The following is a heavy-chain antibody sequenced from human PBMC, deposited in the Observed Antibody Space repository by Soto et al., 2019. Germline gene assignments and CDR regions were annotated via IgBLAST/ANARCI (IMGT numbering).Heavy chain of an antibody. Sequence: QVQLQESGPGLVKPSQTLSLTCTVSGGSITSSGYYWSWIRQHPGEGLEWIGFTSNSGSTSYNPSPRSGVTNSVDPSSTKFSLHLKPVTAADTAVYYCARGGGSTKVDYWGQGTLDTVSP. V-gene: IGHV4-31*03. D-gene: IGHD2-2*01. J-gene: IGHJ4*02. CDR3: ARGGGSTKVDY. CDR2: TSNSGST. CDR1: GGSITSSGYY.